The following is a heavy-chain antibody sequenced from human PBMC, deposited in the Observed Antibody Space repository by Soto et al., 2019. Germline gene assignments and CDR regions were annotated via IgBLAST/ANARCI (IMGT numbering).Heavy chain of an antibody. CDR1: GDTFKNCV. CDR2: IIPLFGTT. V-gene: IGHV1-69*01. D-gene: IGHD3-10*01. CDR3: AAELGFGKLSVV. Sequence: QVQVVQTGVEVRRPGSSVKVSCKASGDTFKNCVISWVRQAPGQGLEWMGGIIPLFGTTDFAHRFQGRLTITPDESTTTAYMELRRLRSEDTATYYCAAELGFGKLSVVWGQGTTVIVSS. J-gene: IGHJ6*02.